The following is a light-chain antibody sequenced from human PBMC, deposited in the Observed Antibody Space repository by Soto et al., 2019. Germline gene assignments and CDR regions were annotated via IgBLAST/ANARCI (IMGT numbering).Light chain of an antibody. Sequence: TQSPATLSVSPGERATLSCRASQSVSSNLAWYQQKPGQAPRLLIYGASSRATGIPDRFSGSGSGTDFTLTISRLEPEDFAVYYCQQYGSSPLTFGGGTKVDIK. V-gene: IGKV3-20*01. CDR3: QQYGSSPLT. CDR2: GAS. J-gene: IGKJ4*01. CDR1: QSVSSN.